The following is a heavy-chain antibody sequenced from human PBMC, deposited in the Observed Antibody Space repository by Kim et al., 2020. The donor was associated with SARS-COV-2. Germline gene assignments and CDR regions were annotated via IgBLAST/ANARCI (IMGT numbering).Heavy chain of an antibody. J-gene: IGHJ4*02. D-gene: IGHD2-21*02. Sequence: VKGRLTISRDNSKNTLYLQMTSLRAKDTAVYYCAKDRLSTVVTQVFDYWGQGTLVTVSS. CDR3: AKDRLSTVVTQVFDY. V-gene: IGHV3-23*01.